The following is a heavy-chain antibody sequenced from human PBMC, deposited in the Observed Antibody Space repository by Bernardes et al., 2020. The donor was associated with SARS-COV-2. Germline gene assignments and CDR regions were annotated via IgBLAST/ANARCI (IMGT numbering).Heavy chain of an antibody. Sequence: GGSLRLSCSASGFTFSRSAMHWVRQVSGKGLEYVSTISTNGGNTYYADSVKGRFTISRDNSKNTLYLQMSSLRAEDTAVYYCVKGGGYCSRTSCHNGGFDPWGQGTLVTVSS. CDR3: VKGGGYCSRTSCHNGGFDP. CDR2: ISTNGGNT. CDR1: GFTFSRSA. J-gene: IGHJ5*02. D-gene: IGHD2-2*02. V-gene: IGHV3-64D*06.